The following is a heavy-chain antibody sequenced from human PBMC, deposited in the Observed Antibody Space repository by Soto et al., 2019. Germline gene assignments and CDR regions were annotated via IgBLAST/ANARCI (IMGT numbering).Heavy chain of an antibody. CDR2: IYYSGST. V-gene: IGHV4-59*08. Sequence: SETLSLTCTVSGGSISSYYWSWIRQPPGKGLEWIGFIYYSGSTDYNPSLKSRVSVSIDTSKNQFSLNLTSVTAADTAVYYCARITSSRFHNFDFWGQGTLVTVSS. D-gene: IGHD2-2*01. CDR3: ARITSSRFHNFDF. CDR1: GGSISSYY. J-gene: IGHJ4*02.